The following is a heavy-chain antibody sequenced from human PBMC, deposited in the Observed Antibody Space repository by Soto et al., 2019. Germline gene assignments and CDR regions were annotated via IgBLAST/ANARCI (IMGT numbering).Heavy chain of an antibody. CDR3: ARGIAAAGTWWFDP. CDR1: GGSISSYY. J-gene: IGHJ5*02. Sequence: KTSETLSLTCTVSGGSISSYYWSWIRQPPGKGLEWIGYIYYSGSTNYNPSLKSRVTISVDTSKNQFPLKLSSVTAADTAVYYCARGIAAAGTWWFDPWGQGTLVTVST. V-gene: IGHV4-59*01. CDR2: IYYSGST. D-gene: IGHD6-13*01.